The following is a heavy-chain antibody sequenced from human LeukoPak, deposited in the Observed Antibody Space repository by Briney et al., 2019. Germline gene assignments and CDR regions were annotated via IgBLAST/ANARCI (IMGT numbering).Heavy chain of an antibody. D-gene: IGHD2-8*01. J-gene: IGHJ3*01. V-gene: IGHV3-11*01. Sequence: GGSLRLSCAASGFIFSDYPMSWIRQAPGKGLEWLSYTRVSDNNLYYADSVKGRFTISRDNAQASLYLQMNSLRAEDTAVYYCARRIMGTTGHAFDFWGQGTMVTVSS. CDR2: TRVSDNNL. CDR3: ARRIMGTTGHAFDF. CDR1: GFIFSDYP.